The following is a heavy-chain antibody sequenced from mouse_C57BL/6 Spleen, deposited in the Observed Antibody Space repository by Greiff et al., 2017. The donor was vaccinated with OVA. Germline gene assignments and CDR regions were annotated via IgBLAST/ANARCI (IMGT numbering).Heavy chain of an antibody. CDR1: GFTFSSYA. J-gene: IGHJ2*01. V-gene: IGHV5-4*01. CDR2: ISDGGSYT. D-gene: IGHD1-1*01. CDR3: ARDYYYGSRYYFDY. Sequence: DVQLVESGGGLVKPGGSLKLSCAASGFTFSSYAMSWVRQTPEKRLEWVATISDGGSYTYYPDNVKGRFTISRDNAKNNLYLQMSHLKSEDTAMYYCARDYYYGSRYYFDYWGQGTTLTVSS.